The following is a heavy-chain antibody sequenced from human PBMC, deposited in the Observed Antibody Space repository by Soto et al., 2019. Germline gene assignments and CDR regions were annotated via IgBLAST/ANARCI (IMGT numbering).Heavy chain of an antibody. CDR2: IKEDESEK. D-gene: IGHD6-6*01. V-gene: IGHV3-7*01. CDR1: GFTFSKNW. CDR3: ARDGIGYSSSSAYYYGMGV. Sequence: PGGSLRLSCVDSGFTFSKNWMSWVRQAPGKGLEWVANIKEDESEKYYVDSVKGRFTISRDNAENSLYLQMNSLRVEDTAVYYCARDGIGYSSSSAYYYGMGVWGQGTTVTVSS. J-gene: IGHJ6*02.